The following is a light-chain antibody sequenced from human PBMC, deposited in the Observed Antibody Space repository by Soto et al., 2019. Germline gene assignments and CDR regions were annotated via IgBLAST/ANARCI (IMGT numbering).Light chain of an antibody. Sequence: QSVLTQPASVSGSPGQSITISCTGTSSDVGGYNYVSWYQQHPGKAPKLMIYDVRNRPSGVSNRFSGSKSVNTASLTISGLQAEYVADYYCSSNTTISTYVFGTGTKVTVL. CDR2: DVR. CDR1: SSDVGGYNY. J-gene: IGLJ1*01. CDR3: SSNTTISTYV. V-gene: IGLV2-14*01.